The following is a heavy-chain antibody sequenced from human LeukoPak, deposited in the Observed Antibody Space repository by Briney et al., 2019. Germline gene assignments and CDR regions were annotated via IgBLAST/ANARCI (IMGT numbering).Heavy chain of an antibody. D-gene: IGHD2/OR15-2a*01. V-gene: IGHV4-59*01. J-gene: IGHJ4*02. CDR3: ARSPSSVAFL. CDR1: GGSISPYY. CDR2: VHYSGST. Sequence: SETLSLTCTVSGGSISPYYWTWSRQPPGKGLEWIGYVHYSGSTKYNPSLKSRVTISLDTSKNQFSLKLSSVTAADTAVYYCARSPSSVAFLWGQGTLVTVSS.